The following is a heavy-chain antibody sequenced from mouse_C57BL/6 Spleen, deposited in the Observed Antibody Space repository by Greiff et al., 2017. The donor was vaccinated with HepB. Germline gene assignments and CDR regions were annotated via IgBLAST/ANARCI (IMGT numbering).Heavy chain of an antibody. CDR2: ISYDGSN. Sequence: EVHLVESGPGLVKPSQSLSLTCSVTGYSITSGYYWNWIRQIPGNKLEWMGYISYDGSNNYNPALKNRIAITRDTSKNPFFLKLNSVTTEDTATYYCARAPYYYGTYYFDYWGQGTTLTVSS. CDR3: ARAPYYYGTYYFDY. CDR1: GYSITSGYY. V-gene: IGHV3-6*01. J-gene: IGHJ2*01. D-gene: IGHD1-1*01.